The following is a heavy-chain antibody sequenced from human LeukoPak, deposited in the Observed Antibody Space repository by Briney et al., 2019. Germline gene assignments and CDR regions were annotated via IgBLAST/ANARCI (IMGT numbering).Heavy chain of an antibody. Sequence: PSETLSLTCTVSGVSISSGYYWGWIRQPPGKGLEWIGSIYHSGSTYYNPSLKSRVTISVDTSKNQFSLKLSSVTAADTAVYYCALVGATTIIDYWGQGTLVTVSS. CDR2: IYHSGST. J-gene: IGHJ4*02. CDR1: GVSISSGYY. CDR3: ALVGATTIIDY. D-gene: IGHD1-26*01. V-gene: IGHV4-38-2*02.